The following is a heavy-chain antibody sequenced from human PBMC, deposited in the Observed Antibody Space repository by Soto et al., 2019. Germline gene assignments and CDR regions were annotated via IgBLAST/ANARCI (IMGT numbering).Heavy chain of an antibody. D-gene: IGHD2-8*01. J-gene: IGHJ6*02. CDR2: ISSSSSYT. CDR1: GSTFSDYD. V-gene: IGHV3-11*06. Sequence: PGVSLRLSCAAAGSTFSDYDMSWIRQAPGKGREWVSYISSSSSYTNYADSVKGRFTISRDNAKNSLYLQMNSLRAEDTAVYYCARPLQYCTNGVCYGYHGMDVWGQGTTVTVSS. CDR3: ARPLQYCTNGVCYGYHGMDV.